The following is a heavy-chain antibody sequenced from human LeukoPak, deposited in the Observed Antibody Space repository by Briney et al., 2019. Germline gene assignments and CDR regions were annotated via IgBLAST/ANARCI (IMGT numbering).Heavy chain of an antibody. D-gene: IGHD1/OR15-1a*01. CDR1: GGSISGYY. Sequence: PSETLSLTCTVSGGSISGYYWSWIRQPPGKGPEWIGYIYYSGSTNYNPSLKSRVTISVDTSKNQFSLKMNSVTAADTAVYYCARSIIGTRSKFDYWGQGTLVTVSS. CDR2: IYYSGST. V-gene: IGHV4-59*08. J-gene: IGHJ4*02. CDR3: ARSIIGTRSKFDY.